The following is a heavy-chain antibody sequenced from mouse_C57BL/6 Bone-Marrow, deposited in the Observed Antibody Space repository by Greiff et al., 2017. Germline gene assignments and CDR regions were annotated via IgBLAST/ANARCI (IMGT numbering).Heavy chain of an antibody. CDR1: GFSLTSYG. CDR3: ARNHYGSSYWYFDV. V-gene: IGHV2-2*01. D-gene: IGHD1-1*01. Sequence: QVQLKQSGPGLVQPSQSLSITCTVSGFSLTSYGVHWVRQSPGKGLEWLGVIWSGGSTDYNAAFISRLSISKDNSKSQVFFKMNSLQADDTAIYYCARNHYGSSYWYFDVWGTGTTVTVSS. CDR2: IWSGGST. J-gene: IGHJ1*03.